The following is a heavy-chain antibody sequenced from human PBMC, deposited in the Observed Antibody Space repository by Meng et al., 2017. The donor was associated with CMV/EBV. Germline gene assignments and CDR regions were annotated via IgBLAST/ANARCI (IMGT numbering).Heavy chain of an antibody. CDR1: GGAISRGNYY. CDR3: ARDYSGTEGDNWFDP. CDR2: IYYSGST. J-gene: IGHJ5*02. D-gene: IGHD1-1*01. V-gene: IGHV4-39*07. Sequence: SGGAISRGNYYWGWIRQSPGKGLVWIGSIYYSGSTYYNPSLKSRVTISVDPSKNQFSLKLSSVTAADTAVYYCARDYSGTEGDNWFDPWGQGTLVTVSS.